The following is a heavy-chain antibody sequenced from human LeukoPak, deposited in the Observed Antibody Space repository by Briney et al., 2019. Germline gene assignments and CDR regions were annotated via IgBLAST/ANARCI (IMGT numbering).Heavy chain of an antibody. Sequence: ASVKVSCKVSGYTLTELFMHWVRQAPGKGLEWMGGFDPEDGETIYAQKFQGRVTMTEDTSTDTAYMELSSLRSEDTAVYYCATTEIVVVPAAMDLDYWGQGTLVTVSS. CDR1: GYTLTELF. V-gene: IGHV1-24*01. J-gene: IGHJ4*02. D-gene: IGHD2-2*01. CDR2: FDPEDGET. CDR3: ATTEIVVVPAAMDLDY.